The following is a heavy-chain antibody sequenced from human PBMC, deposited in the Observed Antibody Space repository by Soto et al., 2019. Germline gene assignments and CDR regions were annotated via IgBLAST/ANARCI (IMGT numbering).Heavy chain of an antibody. CDR1: GGTFSSYA. CDR3: ARRVNSNGYFDL. D-gene: IGHD1-20*01. Sequence: SVKVSCKASGGTFSSYAISWVRQAPGQGLEWMGGIIPIFGTANYAQKFQGRVTITADESTSTAYMELSSLRSEDTAVYYCARRVNSNGYFDLWGRGTLVTVSS. CDR2: IIPIFGTA. V-gene: IGHV1-69*13. J-gene: IGHJ2*01.